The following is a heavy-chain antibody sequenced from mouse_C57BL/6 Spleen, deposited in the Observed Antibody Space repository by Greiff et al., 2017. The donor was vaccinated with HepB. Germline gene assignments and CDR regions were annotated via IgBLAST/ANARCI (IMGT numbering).Heavy chain of an antibody. Sequence: VQLQQSGPELVKPGASVKISCKASGYAFSSSWMNWVKQRPGKGLEWIGRIYPGDGDTNYNGKFKGKATLTADKSSSTAYMQLSNLTSEDSAVYFCARDYYGSRDYWGQGTTLTVSS. J-gene: IGHJ2*01. CDR2: IYPGDGDT. D-gene: IGHD1-1*01. V-gene: IGHV1-82*01. CDR1: GYAFSSSW. CDR3: ARDYYGSRDY.